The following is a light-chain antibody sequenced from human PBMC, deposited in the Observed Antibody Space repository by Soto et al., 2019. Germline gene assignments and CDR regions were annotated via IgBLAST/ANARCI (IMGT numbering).Light chain of an antibody. Sequence: DDQKTPSHSTLSASVGDRVTITCRASQSISSWLAWYQQKAVKAPKLLIYDDSSLESGVQQRFGGNGYGTEFTLSICSLQPDDFAPYYEQQYTNYSITYGEGTRLEI. CDR2: DDS. CDR3: QQYTNYSIT. V-gene: IGKV1-5*01. CDR1: QSISSW. J-gene: IGKJ5*01.